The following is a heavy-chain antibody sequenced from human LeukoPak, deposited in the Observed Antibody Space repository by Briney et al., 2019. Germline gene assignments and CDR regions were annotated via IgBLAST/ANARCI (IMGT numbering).Heavy chain of an antibody. CDR3: ARGGGCSGGSCYRGYYYYYYYMDV. J-gene: IGHJ6*03. CDR2: INHSGST. V-gene: IGHV4-34*01. Sequence: SETLSLTCAVYGGSFSGYYWSWIRQPPGKGLEWIGEINHSGSTNYNPSLKSRVTISVDTSKNQFSLKLSSVTAADTAVYYCARGGGCSGGSCYRGYYYYYYYMDVWGKGTTVTVSS. D-gene: IGHD2-15*01. CDR1: GGSFSGYY.